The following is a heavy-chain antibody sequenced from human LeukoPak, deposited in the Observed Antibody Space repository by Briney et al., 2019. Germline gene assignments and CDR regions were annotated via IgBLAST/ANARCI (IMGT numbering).Heavy chain of an antibody. CDR3: ARGLYTTSYGMDV. CDR1: GFTFSRSW. D-gene: IGHD2-15*01. Sequence: GGSLRLSCAAPGFTFSRSWMYWVRQGPGKGLVWVSRINSDGSSTRYADFVKGRFTISRDNSKNTLYLQMNSLRAEDTAVFYCARGLYTTSYGMDVWGQGTTVTVSS. CDR2: INSDGSST. V-gene: IGHV3-74*01. J-gene: IGHJ6*02.